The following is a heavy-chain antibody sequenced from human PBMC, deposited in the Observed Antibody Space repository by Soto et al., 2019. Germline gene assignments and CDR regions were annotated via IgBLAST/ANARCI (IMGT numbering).Heavy chain of an antibody. CDR2: IKSKTDGGTT. CDR1: GFTFSNAW. J-gene: IGHJ3*02. Sequence: GGSLRLSCAASGFTFSNAWMNWVRQAPGKGLEWVGRIKSKTDGGTTDYAAPVKGRFTISRDDSKNTLYLQMNSLKTEDTAVYYCTTAYYYGSGTTFGNYDAFDIWGQGTMVTVSS. V-gene: IGHV3-15*07. CDR3: TTAYYYGSGTTFGNYDAFDI. D-gene: IGHD3-10*01.